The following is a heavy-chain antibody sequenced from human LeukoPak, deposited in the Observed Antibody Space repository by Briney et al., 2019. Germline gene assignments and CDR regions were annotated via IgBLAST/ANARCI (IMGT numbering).Heavy chain of an antibody. CDR1: GGSISSYY. D-gene: IGHD6-19*01. J-gene: IGHJ5*02. CDR3: ARHKGSSGWYNWFDP. Sequence: SETLSLTCTVSGGSISSYYWSWIRQPAGKGLEWIGRIYTSGSTNYNPSLKSRVTMSVDTSKNQFSLKLSSVTAADTAVYYCARHKGSSGWYNWFDPWGQGTLVTVSS. V-gene: IGHV4-4*07. CDR2: IYTSGST.